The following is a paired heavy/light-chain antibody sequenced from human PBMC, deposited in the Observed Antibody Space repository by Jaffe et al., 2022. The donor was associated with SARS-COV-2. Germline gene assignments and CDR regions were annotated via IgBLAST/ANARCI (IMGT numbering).Heavy chain of an antibody. D-gene: IGHD5-12*01. J-gene: IGHJ2*01. Sequence: QVQLVQSGSELKKPGASVKISCKASGYIFTSYAMNWVRQAPGQGLEWMGWINTNSGNPTYAQGFRGRFVFSLDTSVSTAYLQISSLKTEDAAVYYCARAAGGHDYSFWYFDLWGRGTLVTSSS. CDR1: GYIFTSYA. CDR2: INTNSGNP. CDR3: ARAAGGHDYSFWYFDL. V-gene: IGHV7-4-1*02.
Light chain of an antibody. J-gene: IGLJ1*01. Sequence: QSVLTQPPSVSGAPGQRVTISCTGSSSNIGAGYDVHWYQQLPRTAPKLLIYGNINRPSGVPDRFSGSKSGTSASLAITGLQAEDEADYYCQSYDTSLSDNYVFGTGTKVTVL. CDR3: QSYDTSLSDNYV. CDR1: SSNIGAGYD. V-gene: IGLV1-40*01. CDR2: GNI.